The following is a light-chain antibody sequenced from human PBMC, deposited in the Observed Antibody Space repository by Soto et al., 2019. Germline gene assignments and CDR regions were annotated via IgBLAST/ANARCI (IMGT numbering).Light chain of an antibody. CDR3: EQYNNWPPWT. Sequence: EIVMPQSPATLSVSPGESATLSCRATQSVSSNLAWYQQKPGQAPRLLIYGASTRATGIPARFSGSGSGTEFNLTISSLQSEDFAVYYGEQYNNWPPWTFGRGTKVEIK. J-gene: IGKJ1*01. V-gene: IGKV3-15*01. CDR2: GAS. CDR1: QSVSSN.